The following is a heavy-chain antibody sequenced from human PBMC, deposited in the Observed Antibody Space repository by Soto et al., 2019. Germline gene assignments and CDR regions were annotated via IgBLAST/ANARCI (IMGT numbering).Heavy chain of an antibody. CDR3: ARRAENTWFDP. CDR2: INTDNGNT. Sequence: QVQLVQSGAEVKKPGASVKVSCRASGYTFTRSAISWVRQAPGQGLEWMGWINTDNGNTNYAQNRQGRVTMTPDSSTSTAYMDLRSLRSDDTAVYFLARRAENTWFDPLGPGTLVTVSS. J-gene: IGHJ5*02. V-gene: IGHV1-18*01. CDR1: GYTFTRSA.